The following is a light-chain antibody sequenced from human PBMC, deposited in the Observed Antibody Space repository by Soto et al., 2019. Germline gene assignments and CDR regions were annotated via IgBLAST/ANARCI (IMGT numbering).Light chain of an antibody. J-gene: IGKJ4*01. CDR3: QQYGSSPLT. Sequence: ENVLTQSPGTLSLSPGERATLSCRASQSVSSNYLAWYQQKPGQAPRLLIFAASSRATGIPDRFSGSGSGTDFTLTISRLEPEDFAVYYCQQYGSSPLTCGGGTKVEIK. CDR2: AAS. V-gene: IGKV3-20*01. CDR1: QSVSSNY.